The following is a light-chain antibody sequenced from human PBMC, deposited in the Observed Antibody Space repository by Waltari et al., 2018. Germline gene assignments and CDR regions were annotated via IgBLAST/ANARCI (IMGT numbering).Light chain of an antibody. CDR1: SSDVGTYNV. Sequence: QSALTQPASLSGSPGQSITMSCTGTSSDVGTYNVVSWYQQHPGKAPKLMIYEDTRRPSGVSNRYSGSKSGNTASLTISWLQPEDEADYYCCSYGGSNTPKVFGGGTKLTVL. CDR2: EDT. V-gene: IGLV2-23*01. CDR3: CSYGGSNTPKV. J-gene: IGLJ3*02.